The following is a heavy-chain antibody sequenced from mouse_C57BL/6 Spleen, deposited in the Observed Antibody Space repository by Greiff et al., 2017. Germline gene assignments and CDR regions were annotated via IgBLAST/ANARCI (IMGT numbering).Heavy chain of an antibody. CDR3: AKTYYGSSYVGFAY. J-gene: IGHJ3*01. D-gene: IGHD1-1*01. Sequence: QVQLQQSGPGLVQPSQSLSITCTVSGFSLTSYGVHWVRQSPGKGLEWVGVIWRGGSTDYNAAFMSRLSITTDNSKSQVFFKMNSLQADDTAIYYCAKTYYGSSYVGFAYWGQGTLVTVSA. CDR2: IWRGGST. V-gene: IGHV2-5*01. CDR1: GFSLTSYG.